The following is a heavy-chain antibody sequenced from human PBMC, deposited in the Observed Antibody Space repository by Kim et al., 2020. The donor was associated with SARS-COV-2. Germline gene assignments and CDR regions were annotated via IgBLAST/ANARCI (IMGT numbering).Heavy chain of an antibody. D-gene: IGHD6-19*01. CDR2: INPNSGGT. Sequence: ASVKVSCKASGYTFTGYYMHWVRQAPGQGLEWMGWINPNSGGTNYAQKFQGRVTMTRDTSISTAYMELSRLRSDDTAVYYCAREYEDSSGWYRTMADYWGQGTLVTVSS. V-gene: IGHV1-2*02. J-gene: IGHJ4*02. CDR1: GYTFTGYY. CDR3: AREYEDSSGWYRTMADY.